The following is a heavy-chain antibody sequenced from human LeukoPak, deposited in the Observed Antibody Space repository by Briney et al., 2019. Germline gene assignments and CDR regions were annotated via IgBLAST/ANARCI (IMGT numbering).Heavy chain of an antibody. CDR3: AVKGGYNDWDAPFDY. D-gene: IGHD5-12*01. V-gene: IGHV3-74*01. J-gene: IGHJ4*02. Sequence: GGSLRLSCAASGFTFSSYWMHWVRQAPGKGLVWVSRINGDGSSTNYAESVKGRFTISRDNAKKALYLQMNSLGVADTAVYYCAVKGGYNDWDAPFDYWGRGTPVTVSS. CDR1: GFTFSSYW. CDR2: INGDGSST.